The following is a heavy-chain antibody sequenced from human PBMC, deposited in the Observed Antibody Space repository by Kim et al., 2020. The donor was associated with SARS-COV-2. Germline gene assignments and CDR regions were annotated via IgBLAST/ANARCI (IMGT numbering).Heavy chain of an antibody. Sequence: GGSLRLSCAASGFTFSSYGMHWVRQAPGKGLEWVAVISYDGSNKYYADSVKGRFTISRDNSKNTLYLQMNSLRAEDTAVYYCARDYYDSSGYRGWAFDIWGQGTMVTVSS. D-gene: IGHD3-22*01. CDR2: ISYDGSNK. J-gene: IGHJ3*02. CDR3: ARDYYDSSGYRGWAFDI. CDR1: GFTFSSYG. V-gene: IGHV3-33*05.